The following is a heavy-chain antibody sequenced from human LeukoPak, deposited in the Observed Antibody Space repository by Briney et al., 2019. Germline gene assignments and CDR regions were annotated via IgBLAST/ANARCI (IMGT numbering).Heavy chain of an antibody. CDR3: ARGLIHSGIAVAGVEEDYYYGMDV. CDR1: GFTFSSYW. J-gene: IGHJ6*02. CDR2: ISSSSSTI. Sequence: QSGGSLRLSCAASGFTFSSYWMSWVRQAPGKGLEWVSYISSSSSTIYYADSVKGRFTISRDNAKNSLYLQMNSLRAEDTAVYYCARGLIHSGIAVAGVEEDYYYGMDVWGQGTTVTVSS. V-gene: IGHV3-48*04. D-gene: IGHD6-19*01.